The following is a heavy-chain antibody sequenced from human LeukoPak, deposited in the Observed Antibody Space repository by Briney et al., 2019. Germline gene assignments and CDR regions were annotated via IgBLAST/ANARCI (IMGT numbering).Heavy chain of an antibody. CDR3: ARDMGSGSLHY. V-gene: IGHV1-3*04. J-gene: IGHJ4*02. Sequence: GASVKVSCKASGYTFTTYAIHRVRQAPGQRLEWLGWINTGNGDTRYSQTFQGRVTITRDTSASTAYMELSSLRPEDTAVYYCARDMGSGSLHYWGQGALVTVSS. CDR2: INTGNGDT. D-gene: IGHD1-26*01. CDR1: GYTFTTYA.